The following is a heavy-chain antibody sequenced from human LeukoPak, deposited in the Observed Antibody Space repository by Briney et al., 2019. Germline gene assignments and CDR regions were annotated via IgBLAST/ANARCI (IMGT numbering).Heavy chain of an antibody. CDR3: ARDYTATGGMDV. D-gene: IGHD2-21*02. Sequence: GGSLRLSCVASGFTLSTYWMNWVRRAPGKGLEWVANIMQDGSVQHYVDSVKGRFTISRDNAKNSLYLQMNSLRAEDTALYYCARDYTATGGMDVWGQGTTVTVS. J-gene: IGHJ6*02. CDR2: IMQDGSVQ. CDR1: GFTLSTYW. V-gene: IGHV3-7*01.